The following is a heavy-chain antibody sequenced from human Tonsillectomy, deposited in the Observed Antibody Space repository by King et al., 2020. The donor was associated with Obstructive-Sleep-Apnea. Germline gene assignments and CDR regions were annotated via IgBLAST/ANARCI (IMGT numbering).Heavy chain of an antibody. CDR3: ARRTYYYDSSGYSEFSPFDY. J-gene: IGHJ4*02. CDR1: GYSISSGYY. V-gene: IGHV4-38-2*02. Sequence: VQLKESGPGLVKPSETLSLTCTVSGYSISSGYYWGWIRQPPGKGLEWIGSIYHSGRTYYNPSLKSRVTISVDTSKNQFSLKLSSVTAADTAVYYCARRTYYYDSSGYSEFSPFDYWGQGTLVTVSS. CDR2: IYHSGRT. D-gene: IGHD3-22*01.